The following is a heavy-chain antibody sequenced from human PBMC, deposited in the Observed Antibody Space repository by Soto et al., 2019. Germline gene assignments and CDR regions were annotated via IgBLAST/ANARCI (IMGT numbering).Heavy chain of an antibody. J-gene: IGHJ5*02. CDR3: ARVHDYGLTNRFDP. V-gene: IGHV3-21*01. CDR2: ISSSSSYI. D-gene: IGHD4-17*01. Sequence: EVQLVESGGGLVKPGGSLRLSCTASEFTFNTYSMNWVRQAPGKGLEWVSTISSSSSYIYYADSVKGRFTISRDNAKNSLYLQMNSLRAEDTAVYYCARVHDYGLTNRFDPWGHGTLVTVSS. CDR1: EFTFNTYS.